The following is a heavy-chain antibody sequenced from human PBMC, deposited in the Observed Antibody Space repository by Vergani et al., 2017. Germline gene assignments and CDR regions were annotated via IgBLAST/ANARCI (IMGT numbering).Heavy chain of an antibody. Sequence: QVNLVGSGGGVVQPGRSLRLSCATYGFTFNQYGMHWVRQAPGKGLEWVAVTWYDGNNKQYADSVKGRFTISRDNSKSTMYLQMNSLRDEDTGVYYCARDLRLLYNRFDPWGQGTLVTVSS. D-gene: IGHD1-14*01. CDR1: GFTFNQYG. V-gene: IGHV3-33*08. CDR2: TWYDGNNK. J-gene: IGHJ5*02. CDR3: ARDLRLLYNRFDP.